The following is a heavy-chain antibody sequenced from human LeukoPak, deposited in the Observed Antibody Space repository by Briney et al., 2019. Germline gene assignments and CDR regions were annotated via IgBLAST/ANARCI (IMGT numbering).Heavy chain of an antibody. D-gene: IGHD6-19*01. J-gene: IGHJ4*02. CDR1: GGSFSGYY. V-gene: IGHV4-34*01. CDR3: ARGRQQWLVRAHPFDY. CDR2: INHSGST. Sequence: SETLFLTCAVYGGSFSGYYWSWIRQPPGKGLEWIGEINHSGSTNYNPSLKSRVTISVDTSKNQFSLKLSSVTAADTAVYYCARGRQQWLVRAHPFDYWGQGTLVTVSS.